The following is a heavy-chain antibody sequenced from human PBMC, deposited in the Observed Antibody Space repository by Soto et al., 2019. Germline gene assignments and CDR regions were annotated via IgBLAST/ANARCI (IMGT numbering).Heavy chain of an antibody. J-gene: IGHJ6*03. V-gene: IGHV3-7*03. CDR2: IKQDGSEK. Sequence: GGSLRLSCAASGFTFSSYWMSWVRQAPGKGLEWVANIKQDGSEKYYVDSVKGRFTISRDNAKNSLYLQMNSLRAEDTAVYYCARDKGEAARYYYYYMDVWGKGTTVTVSS. D-gene: IGHD6-6*01. CDR1: GFTFSSYW. CDR3: ARDKGEAARYYYYYMDV.